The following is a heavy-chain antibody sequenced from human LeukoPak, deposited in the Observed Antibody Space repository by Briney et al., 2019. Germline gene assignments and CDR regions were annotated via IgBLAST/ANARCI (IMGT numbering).Heavy chain of an antibody. CDR1: GSTFDGYG. Sequence: AGGSLRLSCAASGSTFDGYGMSWVRQAPGKGLEWVSYINWDGDSTVYADSVKGRFTISRDNAKNSLYLQMNSLRAEDTALYYCARDYGSGSYYNGIDYWGQGTLVTVSS. CDR2: INWDGDST. V-gene: IGHV3-20*04. J-gene: IGHJ4*02. D-gene: IGHD3-10*01. CDR3: ARDYGSGSYYNGIDY.